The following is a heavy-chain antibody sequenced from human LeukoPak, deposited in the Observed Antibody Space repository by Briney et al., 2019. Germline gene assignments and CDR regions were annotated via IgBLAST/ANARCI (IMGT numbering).Heavy chain of an antibody. CDR3: AKVVFVLTNLYYFDC. D-gene: IGHD3-10*01. Sequence: GGSLRLSCAASGFTFSSYAMSWVRQAPGKGLEWVSAISGSGGTTAYADSVKGRFTISRDNSKNTLYLQMNSLRAEDTAVYFCAKVVFVLTNLYYFDCWGQGTLVTVSS. CDR1: GFTFSSYA. V-gene: IGHV3-23*01. J-gene: IGHJ4*02. CDR2: ISGSGGTT.